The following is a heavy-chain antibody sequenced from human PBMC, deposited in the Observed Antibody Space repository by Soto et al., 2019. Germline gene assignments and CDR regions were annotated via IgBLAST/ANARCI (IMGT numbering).Heavy chain of an antibody. CDR1: GFTFSSYG. Sequence: PGGSLRLSCAASGFTFSSYGMHWVRQAPGKGLEWVAVIWYDGSNKWYADSVKGRFTISRDNSKNTLYLQMNSLRAEDTAVYFCESGDSDFCGGVGYWGQGALVTVSS. J-gene: IGHJ4*02. D-gene: IGHD3-3*01. CDR3: ESGDSDFCGGVGY. CDR2: IWYDGSNK. V-gene: IGHV3-33*01.